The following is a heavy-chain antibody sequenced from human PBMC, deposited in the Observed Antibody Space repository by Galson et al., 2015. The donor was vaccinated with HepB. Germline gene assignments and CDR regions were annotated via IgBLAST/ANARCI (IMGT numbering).Heavy chain of an antibody. D-gene: IGHD3-3*01. V-gene: IGHV3-15*01. J-gene: IGHJ4*02. CDR2: FRSKADGGAT. CDR1: GFTFTDAW. CDR3: TTGPEKSWSGDFDY. Sequence: LRLSCAASGFTFTDAWMSWVRQAPGKGLEWVGRFRSKADGGATDYAAPVKGRFTISRDDSKSMVYLQMNSLKIEDTAVYYCTTGPEKSWSGDFDYWGQGTLVTVSS.